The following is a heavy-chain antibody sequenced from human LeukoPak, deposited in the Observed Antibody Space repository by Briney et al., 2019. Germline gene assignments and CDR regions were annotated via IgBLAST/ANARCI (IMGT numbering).Heavy chain of an antibody. V-gene: IGHV3-49*04. D-gene: IGHD3-10*01. Sequence: GGSLRLSCTASGFTFGDYAMSWVRQAPGKGLEWVGFIRSKAYGGTTEYAASVKGRFTISRDDSKSIAYLQMNSLKTEDTAVYYCRLSMVRGWSGVYGMDVWGQGTTVTVSS. CDR3: RLSMVRGWSGVYGMDV. J-gene: IGHJ6*02. CDR1: GFTFGDYA. CDR2: IRSKAYGGTT.